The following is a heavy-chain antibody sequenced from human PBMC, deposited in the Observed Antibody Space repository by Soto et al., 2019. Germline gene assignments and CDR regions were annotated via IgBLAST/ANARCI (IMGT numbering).Heavy chain of an antibody. CDR2: ISGSGSST. D-gene: IGHD6-6*01. V-gene: IGHV3-23*01. Sequence: GGSLRLSCAASGFTFSSYAMSWVRQAPGKGMERVSAISGSGSSTYYADSVKGRFTISRDNSKNTLYLQMNSLRAEDTDVYYCADSRSSAFDYGGQGSLGTVSS. CDR1: GFTFSSYA. CDR3: ADSRSSAFDY. J-gene: IGHJ4*02.